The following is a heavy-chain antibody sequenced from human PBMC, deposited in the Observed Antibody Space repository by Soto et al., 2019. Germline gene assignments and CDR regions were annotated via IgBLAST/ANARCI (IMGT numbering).Heavy chain of an antibody. V-gene: IGHV1-18*01. J-gene: IGHJ4*02. D-gene: IGHD2-2*01. CDR3: ASEYCRNVWCYGVDY. Sequence: QVQLVQSGAEVKKPGASVKVSCEGSGDTFTTYGISWVRQAPGQGLEWMGWISGYNGNTKYAQKFQGRVTMTTDTSTSTAYMELRSLTSDDTAVYYCASEYCRNVWCYGVDYWGQGTLVTVSS. CDR1: GDTFTTYG. CDR2: ISGYNGNT.